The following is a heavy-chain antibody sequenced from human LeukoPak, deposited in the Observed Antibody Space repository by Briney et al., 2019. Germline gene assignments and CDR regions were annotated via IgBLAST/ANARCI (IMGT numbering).Heavy chain of an antibody. CDR1: GDSVSSNSAA. CDR3: ARLGSGSNY. D-gene: IGHD3-10*01. V-gene: IGHV6-1*01. J-gene: IGHJ4*02. CDR2: TYYRSKWYT. Sequence: SQTLSLTCAISGDSVSSNSAAWIWIRQSPSRGLEWLGRTYYRSKWYTEYAVSVKSRITINPDTSKNQFSLQLSSVNPEDTAVYYCARLGSGSNYWGQGTLVSVSS.